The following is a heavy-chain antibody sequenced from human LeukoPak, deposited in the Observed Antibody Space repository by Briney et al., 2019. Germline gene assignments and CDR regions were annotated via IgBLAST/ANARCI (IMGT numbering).Heavy chain of an antibody. Sequence: ASVKVSCKASGYTFTGYYMHWVRQAPGQGLEWMGWINPNSGGTNYAQKFQGRVTMTRDTSISTAYMELSGLRSDDTAVYYCARGGSGWYLWYFDYWGQGTLVTVSS. D-gene: IGHD6-19*01. CDR3: ARGGSGWYLWYFDY. CDR1: GYTFTGYY. CDR2: INPNSGGT. J-gene: IGHJ4*02. V-gene: IGHV1-2*02.